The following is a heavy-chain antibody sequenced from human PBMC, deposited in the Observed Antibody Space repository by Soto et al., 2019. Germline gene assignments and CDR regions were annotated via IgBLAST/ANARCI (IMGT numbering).Heavy chain of an antibody. J-gene: IGHJ4*02. V-gene: IGHV3-11*06. CDR3: GRELEGSEADF. Sequence: QVYLVESGGGLVKPGGSLRLSCVTSGFTFGDFDMSWMRQAPGKGLEWVSHINSRSTNTNHADSVKGRFTISRDNAKNSMSLQMKSLRVEATAVYYSGRELEGSEADFWGQGTLVTV. D-gene: IGHD1-1*01. CDR1: GFTFGDFD. CDR2: INSRSTNT.